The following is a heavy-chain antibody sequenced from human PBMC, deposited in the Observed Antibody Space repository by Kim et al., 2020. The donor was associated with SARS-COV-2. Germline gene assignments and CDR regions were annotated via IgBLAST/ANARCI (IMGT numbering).Heavy chain of an antibody. J-gene: IGHJ4*02. CDR3: ARALDSTGFYN. D-gene: IGHD3-22*01. Sequence: SETLSLTCAVSGGSLIGYYWAWIRQTPGKGLEWIGEVTHGGSTNSSPSLKDRVSISVDMSKSQFYLKLASVTAADTAVYFCARALDSTGFYNWCQGTLV. V-gene: IGHV4-34*01. CDR2: VTHGGST. CDR1: GGSLIGYY.